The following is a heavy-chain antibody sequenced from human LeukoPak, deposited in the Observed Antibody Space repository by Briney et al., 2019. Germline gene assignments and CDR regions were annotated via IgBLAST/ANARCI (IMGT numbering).Heavy chain of an antibody. CDR2: IYSGGTT. D-gene: IGHD5-18*01. CDR1: GFTVSSTY. CDR3: ARVIGQLWLVDY. Sequence: GSLRLSCAASGFTVSSTYMAWVRQAPGRGLEWVSIIYSGGTTYYADSVKGRFTISRDNSKNTLYLQMNSLRAEDTAVYYCARVIGQLWLVDYWGQGTLVTVSS. J-gene: IGHJ4*02. V-gene: IGHV3-53*01.